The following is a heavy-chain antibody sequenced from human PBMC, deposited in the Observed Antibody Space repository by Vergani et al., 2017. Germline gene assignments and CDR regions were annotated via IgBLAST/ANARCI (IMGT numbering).Heavy chain of an antibody. J-gene: IGHJ6*02. CDR3: ARGIWQQLVLIYYYGMDV. V-gene: IGHV1-8*01. D-gene: IGHD6-13*01. CDR2: MNPNSGNT. CDR1: GYTFTSYD. Sequence: QVQLVQSWAEVKKPGASVKVSCKASGYTFTSYDINWVRQATGQGLEWMGWMNPNSGNTGYAQKFQGRVTMTRNTSISTAYMELRSLRSEDTAVYYCARGIWQQLVLIYYYGMDVWGQGTTVTVSS.